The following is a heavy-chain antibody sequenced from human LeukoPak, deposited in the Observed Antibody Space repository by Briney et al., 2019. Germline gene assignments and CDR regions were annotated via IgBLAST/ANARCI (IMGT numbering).Heavy chain of an antibody. V-gene: IGHV3-66*01. CDR3: ARGGYYDGMDV. CDR2: IYSGGST. Sequence: GGSHRLSCAASGFTVSSNYMSCVRQAPGGGLEWCSVIYSGGSTYYADSVKGRFTISRDNSKNTLYLQMNSLRAEDTAVYYCARGGYYDGMDVWGQGTTVTVSS. J-gene: IGHJ6*02. CDR1: GFTVSSNY.